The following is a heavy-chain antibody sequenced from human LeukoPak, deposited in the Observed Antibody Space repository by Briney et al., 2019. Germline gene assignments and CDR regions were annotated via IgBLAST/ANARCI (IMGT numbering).Heavy chain of an antibody. D-gene: IGHD3-22*01. CDR1: GGSFSGYY. J-gene: IGHJ4*02. CDR2: INHSGST. CDR3: ARGRRYYYDSSGYYPFDY. V-gene: IGHV4-34*01. Sequence: SETLSLTCAVYGGSFSGYYWSWIRQPPGKGLEWIGEINHSGSTNYNPSLKSRVTISVDTSKNQFSLKLSSVTAADTAVYYCARGRRYYYDSSGYYPFDYWGQGTLVTVSS.